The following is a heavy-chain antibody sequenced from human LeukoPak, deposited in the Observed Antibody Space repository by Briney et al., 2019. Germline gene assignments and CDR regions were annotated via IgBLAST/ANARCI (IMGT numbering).Heavy chain of an antibody. CDR2: INPDSGGT. CDR1: AYTLTDYY. V-gene: IGHV1-2*02. D-gene: IGHD6-13*01. CDR3: ATGGSSWPRAFHI. Sequence: ASVKVSCKASAYTLTDYYMHWVRQAPGQGLEWMGWINPDSGGTNYAQRFQGRVTMTRYTSISTAYRELTGLRTDDTAVYYCATGGSSWPRAFHIWGQGTMVAVSS. J-gene: IGHJ3*02.